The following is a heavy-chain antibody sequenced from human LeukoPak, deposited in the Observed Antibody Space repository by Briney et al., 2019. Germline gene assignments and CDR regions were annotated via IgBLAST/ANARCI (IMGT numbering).Heavy chain of an antibody. CDR1: GFTFSSYA. V-gene: IGHV3-23*01. CDR2: ISGSGGST. CDR3: AKDPLYSGSYYFDY. Sequence: GGSLRLSCAASGFTFSSYAMSWVRQAPGKGLEWVSAISGSGGSTYHADSVKGRFTISRDNSKNTLYLQMNSLRAEDTAVYYCAKDPLYSGSYYFDYWGQGTLVTVSS. D-gene: IGHD1-26*01. J-gene: IGHJ4*02.